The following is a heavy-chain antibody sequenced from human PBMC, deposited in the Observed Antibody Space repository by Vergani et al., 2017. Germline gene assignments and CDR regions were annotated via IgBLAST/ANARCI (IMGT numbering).Heavy chain of an antibody. J-gene: IGHJ5*02. Sequence: QVQLQESGPGLVKPSETLSLTCTVSGYSISSGYYWGWIRQPPGKGLEWIGSIYHSGSTYYNPSLKSRVTISVDTSKNQFSLKLSSVTAADTAVYYCARTTMVRSNWFDPWGQGTLVTVSS. CDR2: IYHSGST. CDR3: ARTTMVRSNWFDP. V-gene: IGHV4-38-2*02. CDR1: GYSISSGYY. D-gene: IGHD3-10*01.